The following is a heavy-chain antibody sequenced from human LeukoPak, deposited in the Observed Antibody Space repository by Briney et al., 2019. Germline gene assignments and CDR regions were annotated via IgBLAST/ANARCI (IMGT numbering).Heavy chain of an antibody. V-gene: IGHV4-39*07. Sequence: SETLSLTCTVSGGSISSSSYYWGWIRQPPGKGLEWIGSIYYSGSTYYNPSLKRRVTISVDTSKNQFSLKLSSVTAADTAVYYCARLRKRHYYDSSGPFDYWGQGTLVTVSS. CDR1: GGSISSSSYY. D-gene: IGHD3-22*01. J-gene: IGHJ4*02. CDR3: ARLRKRHYYDSSGPFDY. CDR2: IYYSGST.